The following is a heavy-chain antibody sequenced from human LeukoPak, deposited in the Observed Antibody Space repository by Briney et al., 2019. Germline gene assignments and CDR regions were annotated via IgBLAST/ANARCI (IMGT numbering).Heavy chain of an antibody. CDR2: INHSGST. CDR1: GGSFSGY. V-gene: IGHV4-34*01. Sequence: SETLSLTCGVYGGSFSGYWSWIRQSPGKGLEWIGEINHSGSTNYNPSLKSRVTISVDTSKNQFSLKLSSVTAADTAVYYCATAYRGVLDYWGQGTLVTVSS. D-gene: IGHD3-10*01. J-gene: IGHJ4*02. CDR3: ATAYRGVLDY.